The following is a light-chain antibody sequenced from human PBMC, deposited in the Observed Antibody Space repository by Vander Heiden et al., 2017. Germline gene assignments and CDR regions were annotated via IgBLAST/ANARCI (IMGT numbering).Light chain of an antibody. CDR3: QQRLNGPIT. V-gene: IGKV3-11*01. CDR1: KNSKNY. Sequence: EIVLTQFPATLSLSPGETATLSCRATKNSKNYILWYQQKPGQSPRLLIYDTSTRAPGIPSKFSGSGSQTDFTLTIRNLDTEDAAVYFCQQRLNGPITFGQGTRLEI. J-gene: IGKJ5*01. CDR2: DTS.